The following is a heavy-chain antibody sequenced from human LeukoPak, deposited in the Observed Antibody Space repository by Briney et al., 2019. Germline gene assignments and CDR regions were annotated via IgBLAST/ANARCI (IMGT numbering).Heavy chain of an antibody. J-gene: IGHJ4*02. Sequence: GASLKISCKGSGSRFTSNWIAWVRRLPGKGLDGMGFIDPGDSDTSYSPSFQGQVTISADKSISTAYLQWSSLKASDTAMYYCARQRSYGSGSYCDYWGQGTLVSVSS. CDR1: GSRFTSNW. CDR2: IDPGDSDT. V-gene: IGHV5-51*01. CDR3: ARQRSYGSGSYCDY. D-gene: IGHD3-10*01.